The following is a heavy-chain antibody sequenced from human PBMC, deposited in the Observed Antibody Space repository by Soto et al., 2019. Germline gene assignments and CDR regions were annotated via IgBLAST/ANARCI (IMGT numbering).Heavy chain of an antibody. V-gene: IGHV2-5*02. CDR1: GFSLSTSGVG. J-gene: IGHJ5*02. CDR3: AHHSWSYHFWSPSSHGNNWFNP. CDR2: IYWDDDK. Sequence: QITLKESGPTLVRPTQTLTLTCTFSGFSLSTSGVGVGWIRQPPGKALEWLALIYWDDDKRYSPSLKSRLTITKDTSKNQVVLTMTNMDPVDTAIYYCAHHSWSYHFWSPSSHGNNWFNPWGQGTLVTVSS. D-gene: IGHD3-3*02.